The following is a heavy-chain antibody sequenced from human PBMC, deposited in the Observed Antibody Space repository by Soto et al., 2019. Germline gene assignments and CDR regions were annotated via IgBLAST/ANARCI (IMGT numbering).Heavy chain of an antibody. Sequence: PGGSLRLSCAASGFTFDDYAMHWVRQAPGKGLEWVSLISWDGGSTYYADSVKGRFTISRDNSKNSLYLQMNSLRAEDTALYYCAKDTAAAGPLPYYYYYGMDVWGQGTTVTVS. V-gene: IGHV3-43D*04. CDR3: AKDTAAAGPLPYYYYYGMDV. CDR2: ISWDGGST. J-gene: IGHJ6*02. CDR1: GFTFDDYA. D-gene: IGHD6-13*01.